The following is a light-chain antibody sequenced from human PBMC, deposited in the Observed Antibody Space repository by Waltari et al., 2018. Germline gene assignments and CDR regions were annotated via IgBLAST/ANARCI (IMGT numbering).Light chain of an antibody. CDR3: QQYGSLPWT. CDR2: DAS. CDR1: ESVTNDY. J-gene: IGKJ1*01. Sequence: LSLSPGERATLSCRASESVTNDYLAWYQQKPGQAPRLLIYDASIRATGIPDRFSGSGSGTDFTLTITRLEPEDFAVYHCQQYGSLPWTFGQGTMVDMK. V-gene: IGKV3-20*01.